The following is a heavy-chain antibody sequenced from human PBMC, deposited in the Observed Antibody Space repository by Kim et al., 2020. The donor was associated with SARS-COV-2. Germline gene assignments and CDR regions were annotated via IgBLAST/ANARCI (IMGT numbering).Heavy chain of an antibody. CDR1: GFTFSSYA. CDR3: AKDGSPTIPLWLDLSFGGNPYYFDY. D-gene: IGHD5-18*01. Sequence: GGSLRLSCAASGFTFSSYAMSWVRQAPGKGLEWVSAISGSGGSTYYADSVKGRFTISRDNSKNTLYLQMNSLRAEDTAVYYFAKDGSPTIPLWLDLSFGGNPYYFDYWGQGTLVTVSS. CDR2: ISGSGGST. V-gene: IGHV3-23*01. J-gene: IGHJ4*02.